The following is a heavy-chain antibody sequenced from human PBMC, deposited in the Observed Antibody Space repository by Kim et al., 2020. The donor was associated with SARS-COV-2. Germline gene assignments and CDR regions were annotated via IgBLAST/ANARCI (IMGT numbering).Heavy chain of an antibody. V-gene: IGHV4-4*02. CDR1: GGSISSSNW. CDR2: IYHSGST. D-gene: IGHD6-19*01. CDR3: ARAPPPGGGWYGYYFDF. Sequence: SETLSLTCAVSGGSISSSNWWSWVRQPPGKGLEWIGEIYHSGSTNYNPSLKSRVTISVDKSKNQFSLKLSSVTAADTAVYYCARAPPPGGGWYGYYFDFWGQGTLVTVSS. J-gene: IGHJ4*02.